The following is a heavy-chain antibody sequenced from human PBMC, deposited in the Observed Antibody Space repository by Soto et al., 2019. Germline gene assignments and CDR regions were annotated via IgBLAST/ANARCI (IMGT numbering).Heavy chain of an antibody. D-gene: IGHD5-18*01. CDR1: GGSISSSSYY. V-gene: IGHV4-39*01. CDR2: IYYSGST. CDR3: ASHSLRLGYSYGNDAFDI. Sequence: SETLSLTCTVSGGSISSSSYYWGWIRQPPGKGLEWIGSIYYSGSTYYNPSLKSRVTISVDTSKNQFSLKLSSVTAADTAVYYCASHSLRLGYSYGNDAFDIWGQGTMVTVSS. J-gene: IGHJ3*02.